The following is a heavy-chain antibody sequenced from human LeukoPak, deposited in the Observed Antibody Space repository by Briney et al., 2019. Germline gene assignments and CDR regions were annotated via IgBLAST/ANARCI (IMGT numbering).Heavy chain of an antibody. CDR1: GGSISSSY. J-gene: IGHJ6*02. CDR3: ARGGSYSSSWYGAVTQPSDAMDV. Sequence: PSETQSLTCTVSGGSISSSYWSWIRQPPGKGLEWIGYIYYSGSTNYNPSLKSRVTISVDTSKNQFSLKLSSVTAADTAVYYCARGGSYSSSWYGAVTQPSDAMDVWGQGTTVTVSS. CDR2: IYYSGST. V-gene: IGHV4-59*08. D-gene: IGHD6-13*01.